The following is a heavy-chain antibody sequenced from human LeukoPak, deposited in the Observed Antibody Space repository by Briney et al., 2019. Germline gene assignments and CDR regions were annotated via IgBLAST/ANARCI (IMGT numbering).Heavy chain of an antibody. J-gene: IGHJ6*03. Sequence: GSLRLSCAAYGFTFSSYAMSWIRQPPGKGLEWIGYIFYSGSTNYNPSLKSRVTISVDTSKNQFSLRLISVTAADTAVYYCARRIYNWNYQKEYYMDVWGKGTTVTVSS. D-gene: IGHD1-7*01. CDR2: IFYSGST. CDR1: GFTFSSYA. CDR3: ARRIYNWNYQKEYYMDV. V-gene: IGHV4-59*01.